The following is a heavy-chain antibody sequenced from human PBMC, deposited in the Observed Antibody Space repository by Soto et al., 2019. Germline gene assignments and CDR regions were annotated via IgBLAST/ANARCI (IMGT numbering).Heavy chain of an antibody. CDR3: ASAPGYCSGGSCYLTYYFAY. CDR2: ISSSSSYI. J-gene: IGHJ4*02. Sequence: GGSLRLSCAASGFTFSSYSMNWVRQAPGKGLEWVSSISSSSSYIYYADSVKGRFTISRDNAKNSLYLQMNSLRAEDTAVYYCASAPGYCSGGSCYLTYYFAYWGQGTLVTVSS. D-gene: IGHD2-15*01. CDR1: GFTFSSYS. V-gene: IGHV3-21*01.